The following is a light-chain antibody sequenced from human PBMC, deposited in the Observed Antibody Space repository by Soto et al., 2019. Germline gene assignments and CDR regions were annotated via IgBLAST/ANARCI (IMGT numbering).Light chain of an antibody. J-gene: IGLJ2*01. CDR2: ANN. CDR3: QSYDSSLSDGV. V-gene: IGLV1-40*01. Sequence: QAVVTQPPSVSGAPGQRVTISCTGSSSNIGAGYNVHWYQQLPGTAPKLLIYANNNRPSGVPDRFSGSKSGTSASLAITGLQAEDEADYYCQSYDSSLSDGVFGGGTKVTVL. CDR1: SSNIGAGYN.